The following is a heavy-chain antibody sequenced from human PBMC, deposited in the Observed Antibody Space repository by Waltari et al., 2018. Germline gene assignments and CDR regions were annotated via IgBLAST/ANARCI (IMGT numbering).Heavy chain of an antibody. J-gene: IGHJ4*02. D-gene: IGHD1-26*01. CDR2: IHGSGKT. Sequence: QLQLQQSGPGLVKPSESLSLTCVVPGDSVSNTYWWSWVRQPPGKGLEWIGQIHGSGKTNYNPSLESRVTVSMDTSNNQFSLRVTSPTAADTAVYFCARDRGRGLYLDSWGQGTLVTVS. CDR1: GDSVSNTYW. CDR3: ARDRGRGLYLDS. V-gene: IGHV4-4*02.